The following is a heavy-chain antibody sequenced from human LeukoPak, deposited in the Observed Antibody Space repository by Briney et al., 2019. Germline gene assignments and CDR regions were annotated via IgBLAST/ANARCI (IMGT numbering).Heavy chain of an antibody. J-gene: IGHJ4*02. D-gene: IGHD3-16*01. Sequence: SETLSLTCTVSGGSIGGHFWNWLRQPPGKGLEWIGNIYYRGNTNYNSSLKSRVTLSVDTFNNQFSLRLTSMTAADTAVYYCARGGGYGVYWGQGTLVTVSS. CDR1: GGSIGGHF. V-gene: IGHV4-59*11. CDR3: ARGGGYGVY. CDR2: IYYRGNT.